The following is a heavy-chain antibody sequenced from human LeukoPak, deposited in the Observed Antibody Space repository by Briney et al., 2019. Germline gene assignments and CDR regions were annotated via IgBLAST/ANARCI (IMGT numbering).Heavy chain of an antibody. Sequence: GGSLRLPCAASGFTFSSYPMSWVRQAPGKGLEWVSVIYSGGSTYYADSVKGRFTISRDNSKNTLYLQMNSLRAEDTAVYYCARSSITPFYFDYWGQGTLVTVSS. CDR3: ARSSITPFYFDY. V-gene: IGHV3-53*01. J-gene: IGHJ4*02. D-gene: IGHD3-10*01. CDR1: GFTFSSYP. CDR2: IYSGGST.